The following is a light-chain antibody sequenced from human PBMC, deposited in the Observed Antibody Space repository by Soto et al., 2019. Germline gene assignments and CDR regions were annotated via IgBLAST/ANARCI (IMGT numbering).Light chain of an antibody. CDR3: QQRSNPIT. J-gene: IGKJ5*01. Sequence: IVLTQSQGTLSLSPVERATLXCRASQSVGNSHVAWYQQRRGLPPRLLIYGASSRATGIPDRFSGSGSGTDFTLTISSLEPEDFAVYYCQQRSNPITFGQGTRLEIK. V-gene: IGKV3D-20*02. CDR2: GAS. CDR1: QSVGNSH.